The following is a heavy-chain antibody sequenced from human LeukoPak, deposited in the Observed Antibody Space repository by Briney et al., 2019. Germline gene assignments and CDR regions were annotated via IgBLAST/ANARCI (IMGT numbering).Heavy chain of an antibody. Sequence: PGRSLRLSCAASGFTFSRYTMHWVRQAPGKGLEWVAVISFYENNAYYADSVKGRFTISRDDSKNTLFLQMNSLTTEDTAVYNCARDPSEYFDYWGQGTLVTVSS. V-gene: IGHV3-30*04. CDR3: ARDPSEYFDY. J-gene: IGHJ4*02. CDR1: GFTFSRYT. CDR2: ISFYENNA.